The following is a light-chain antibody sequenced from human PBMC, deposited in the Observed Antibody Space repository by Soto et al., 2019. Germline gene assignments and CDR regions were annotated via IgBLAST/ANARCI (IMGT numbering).Light chain of an antibody. CDR2: EAS. CDR3: QQYRT. Sequence: EIVLTQSPGTLSLSPGERATLSCSASQSVSSSSLAWYQQNPGQAPRLLIYEASSRATGIPDRFSGSGSGTDFTLTISRLEPEYFAVYYCQQYRTFGQGTKVEIK. CDR1: QSVSSSS. V-gene: IGKV3-20*01. J-gene: IGKJ1*01.